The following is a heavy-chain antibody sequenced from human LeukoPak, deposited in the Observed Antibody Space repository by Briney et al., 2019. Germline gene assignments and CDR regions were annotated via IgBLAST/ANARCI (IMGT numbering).Heavy chain of an antibody. V-gene: IGHV3-53*01. J-gene: IGHJ4*02. CDR3: ARGGYSSPWATLHY. CDR2: IYIGGTT. D-gene: IGHD6-19*01. Sequence: GGSLRLSCAASGFTVSSNYMSWVRQAPGKGLEWVSVIYIGGTTYYADSVKGRFTISRDNSKNTVYLQMNSLRADDTAVYYCARGGYSSPWATLHYWGQGTLVTVSS. CDR1: GFTVSSNY.